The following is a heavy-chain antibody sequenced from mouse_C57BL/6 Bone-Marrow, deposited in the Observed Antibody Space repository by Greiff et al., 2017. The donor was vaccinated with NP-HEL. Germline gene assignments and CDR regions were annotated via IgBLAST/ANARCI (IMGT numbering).Heavy chain of an antibody. J-gene: IGHJ3*01. V-gene: IGHV1-72*01. CDR3: ARRYGSSLAWFAY. D-gene: IGHD1-1*01. CDR2: IDPNSGGT. Sequence: PGRGLEWIGRIDPNSGGTKYNEKFKSKATLTVDKPSSTAYMQLSSLTSEDSAVYYCARRYGSSLAWFAYWGQGTLVTVSA.